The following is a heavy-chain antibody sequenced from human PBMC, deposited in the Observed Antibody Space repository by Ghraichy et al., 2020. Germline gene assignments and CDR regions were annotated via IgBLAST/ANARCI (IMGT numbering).Heavy chain of an antibody. CDR2: ISSSGSTI. CDR3: ARVVYGDYVDY. CDR1: GFTFSDYY. Sequence: LSLTCAASGFTFSDYYMSWIRQAPGKGLEWVSYISSSGSTIYYADSVKGRFTISRDNAKNSLYLQMNSLRAEDTAVYYCARVVYGDYVDYWGQGTLVTVSS. V-gene: IGHV3-11*04. J-gene: IGHJ4*02. D-gene: IGHD4-17*01.